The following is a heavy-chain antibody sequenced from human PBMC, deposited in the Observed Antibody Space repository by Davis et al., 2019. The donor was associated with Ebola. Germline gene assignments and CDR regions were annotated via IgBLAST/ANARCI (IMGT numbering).Heavy chain of an antibody. Sequence: GESLKISCAASGFTFSDYYMSWIRQAPGKGLEWVSYISTRGSSIYYADSVKGRFTISRDNGKKLLHLQMNSLRAEDTAVYYCAREALRLGLWGQGTLVTVSS. CDR3: AREALRLGL. V-gene: IGHV3-11*04. CDR1: GFTFSDYY. J-gene: IGHJ4*02. CDR2: ISTRGSSI. D-gene: IGHD3-9*01.